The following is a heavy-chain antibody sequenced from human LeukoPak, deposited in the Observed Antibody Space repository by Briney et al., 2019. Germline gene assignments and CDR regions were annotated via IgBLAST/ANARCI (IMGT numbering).Heavy chain of an antibody. Sequence: PGGSLRLSCAASGFTFSSYAMSWVRQAPGKGLEWVSAISGSGGSTYYADSVKGRFTISRDNSKNALYLQMNSLRAEDTAVYYCASGRGYSSGWYGVLYWGQGTLVTVSS. V-gene: IGHV3-23*01. D-gene: IGHD6-19*01. CDR3: ASGRGYSSGWYGVLY. CDR1: GFTFSSYA. CDR2: ISGSGGST. J-gene: IGHJ4*02.